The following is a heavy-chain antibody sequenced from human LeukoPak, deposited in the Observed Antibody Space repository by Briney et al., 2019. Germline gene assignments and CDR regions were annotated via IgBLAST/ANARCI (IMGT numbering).Heavy chain of an antibody. CDR1: GFTFSSYW. Sequence: GGSLRLSCSASGFTFSSYWMHWVRQAPGKGLVWVSRINSDGSSTSYADSVKGRFTISRDNAKNTLYLQMNSLRAEDTAVYYCARGSSGYAFDIWGQGTMVTVSS. CDR3: ARGSSGYAFDI. D-gene: IGHD3-22*01. J-gene: IGHJ3*02. V-gene: IGHV3-74*01. CDR2: INSDGSST.